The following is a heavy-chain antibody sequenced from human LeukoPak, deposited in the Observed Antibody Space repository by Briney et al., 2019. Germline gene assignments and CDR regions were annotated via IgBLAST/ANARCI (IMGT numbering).Heavy chain of an antibody. V-gene: IGHV4-59*01. Sequence: SETLSLTCTVSGGSISSYYWGWIRQPPGKGLEWIGYIYYSGSTNYNPSLKSRVTISVDTSKNQFSLKLSSVTAADTAVYFCARGCGDDCSYVNDAFEIWGQGTMVTVSS. D-gene: IGHD2-21*02. J-gene: IGHJ3*02. CDR3: ARGCGDDCSYVNDAFEI. CDR1: GGSISSYY. CDR2: IYYSGST.